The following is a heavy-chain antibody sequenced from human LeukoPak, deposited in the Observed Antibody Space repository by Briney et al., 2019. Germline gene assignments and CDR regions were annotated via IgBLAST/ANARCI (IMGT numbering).Heavy chain of an antibody. Sequence: SETLSLPCTVSGGSISSYYWSWIRQPPGKGLEWIGYIYTSGSTNYNPSLKSRVTISVDTSKNQFSLKLSSVTAADTAVYYCARASEQQLTTYYFDYWGQGTLVTVSS. V-gene: IGHV4-4*09. CDR3: ARASEQQLTTYYFDY. D-gene: IGHD6-13*01. CDR2: IYTSGST. CDR1: GGSISSYY. J-gene: IGHJ4*02.